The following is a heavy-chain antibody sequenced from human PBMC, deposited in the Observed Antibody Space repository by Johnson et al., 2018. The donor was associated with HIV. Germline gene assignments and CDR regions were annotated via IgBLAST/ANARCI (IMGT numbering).Heavy chain of an antibody. D-gene: IGHD6-13*01. V-gene: IGHV3-30*02. Sequence: QVQLVESGGGVVQPGGSLRLSCAASGFTFSSYGMHWVRQAPGKGLEWVAFIRYDGSNKYYADSVKGRFTISRDNSKNTLYLQMYSLGAEDTAVYYCVRPAAAGRDDAFDIWGQGTMVTVSS. CDR3: VRPAAAGRDDAFDI. CDR2: IRYDGSNK. J-gene: IGHJ3*02. CDR1: GFTFSSYG.